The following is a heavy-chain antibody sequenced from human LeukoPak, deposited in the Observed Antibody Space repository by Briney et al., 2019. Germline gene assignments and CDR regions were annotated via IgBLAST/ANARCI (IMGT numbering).Heavy chain of an antibody. Sequence: PSETLSLTCTVSGGSISSYYWSWIRQSPGKGLEWIGYIYYSGSTNYNPSLKSRVTISVDTSKNQFSLKLSSVTAADTAVYYCARSSSGYDSRFDPWGQGTLVTVSS. D-gene: IGHD5-12*01. CDR1: GGSISSYY. V-gene: IGHV4-59*01. CDR2: IYYSGST. CDR3: ARSSSGYDSRFDP. J-gene: IGHJ5*02.